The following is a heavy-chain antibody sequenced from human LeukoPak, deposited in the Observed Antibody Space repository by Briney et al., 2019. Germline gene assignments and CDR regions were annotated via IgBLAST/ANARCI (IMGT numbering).Heavy chain of an antibody. CDR3: AKEQTYYYDSSGYY. D-gene: IGHD3-22*01. CDR2: ISGSGGNT. CDR1: GFTFSSYA. J-gene: IGHJ4*02. V-gene: IGHV3-23*01. Sequence: PGGSLRLSCAASGFTFSSYAMSWVRQAPGKGLEWVSAISGSGGNTYYADSVKGRFTISRDNSKNTLYLQMNSLRAEDTAVYYCAKEQTYYYDSSGYYWGQGTLVTVSS.